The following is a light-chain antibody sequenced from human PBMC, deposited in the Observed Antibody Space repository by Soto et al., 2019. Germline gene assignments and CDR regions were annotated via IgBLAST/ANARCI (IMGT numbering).Light chain of an antibody. CDR1: NSKNRAGYD. Sequence: SLLTQAPGMSGDPGKSVTIYCTRSNSKNRAGYDVHWYQQLPGTAPKLLIYGNSNRPSGVPDRFSGSKSGTSASLAITGLQAEDEADYYCQSYDSSLSAHYVFGTGTKVTVL. CDR2: GNS. CDR3: QSYDSSLSAHYV. V-gene: IGLV1-40*01. J-gene: IGLJ1*01.